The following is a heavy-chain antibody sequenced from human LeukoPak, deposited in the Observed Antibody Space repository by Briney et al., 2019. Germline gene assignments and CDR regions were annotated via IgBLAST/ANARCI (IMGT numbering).Heavy chain of an antibody. V-gene: IGHV4-59*01. Sequence: SETLSLTCTVSGGSISSYYWSWIRQPPGKGLEWIEYIYYSGSTNYNPSLKSRVTISVDTSKNQFSLKLSSVTAADTAVYYCARDSGSSGYYSSYNWFDPWGQGTLVTVSS. CDR2: IYYSGST. CDR3: ARDSGSSGYYSSYNWFDP. CDR1: GGSISSYY. J-gene: IGHJ5*02. D-gene: IGHD3-22*01.